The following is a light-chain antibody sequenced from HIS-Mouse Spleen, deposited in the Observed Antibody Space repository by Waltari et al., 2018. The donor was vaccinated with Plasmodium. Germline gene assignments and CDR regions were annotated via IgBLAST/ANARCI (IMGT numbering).Light chain of an antibody. Sequence: SYELTPPPSVSVSPGPTARITCSGDALPKNYAYWYQQKSGQAPVLVIYEDSKRPSGIPERFSGSSSGTMATLTISGAQVEDEADYYCYSTDSSGNHRVFGGGTKLTVL. J-gene: IGLJ3*02. CDR1: ALPKNY. V-gene: IGLV3-10*01. CDR2: EDS. CDR3: YSTDSSGNHRV.